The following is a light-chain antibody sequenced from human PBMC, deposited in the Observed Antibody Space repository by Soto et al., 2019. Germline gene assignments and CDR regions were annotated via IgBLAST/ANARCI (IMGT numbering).Light chain of an antibody. Sequence: QSALTQPRSVSGSPGQSVTISCTGTNSDIGGYNYVSWYQQHPGKAPKVMIYDVSRRPSGVPDRFSGSKSGYTASLTISGLQAEDEADYYCCSYAGTYNLGVFGGGTKLTVL. V-gene: IGLV2-11*01. CDR2: DVS. J-gene: IGLJ3*02. CDR1: NSDIGGYNY. CDR3: CSYAGTYNLGV.